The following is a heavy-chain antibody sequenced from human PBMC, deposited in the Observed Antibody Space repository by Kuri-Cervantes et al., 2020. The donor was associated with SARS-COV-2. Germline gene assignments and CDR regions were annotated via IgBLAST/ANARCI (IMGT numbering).Heavy chain of an antibody. D-gene: IGHD7-27*01. CDR1: GFTFSNYA. CDR3: TTGSNWGSGFEY. Sequence: GESLKISCAASGFTFSNYAMSWVRQAPGKGLEWVAVISYDGSNKYYADSVKGRFTTSRDNSKNTLYLQMNSLRAEDTAVYYCTTGSNWGSGFEYWGQGTLVTVSS. CDR2: ISYDGSNK. V-gene: IGHV3-30-3*01. J-gene: IGHJ4*02.